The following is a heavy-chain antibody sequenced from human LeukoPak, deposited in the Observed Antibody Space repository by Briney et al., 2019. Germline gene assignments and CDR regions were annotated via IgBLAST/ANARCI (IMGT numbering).Heavy chain of an antibody. CDR2: MNQDGSEK. Sequence: GGSLRLSCAASGFTFSESWMSWVRQAPGKELEWVANMNQDGSEKDYVDSVKGRFTISRDNARESLYLQMSSLRAEDTAVYYCATYTHWVAGDVWGHGTTVTVSS. D-gene: IGHD3-16*01. CDR3: ATYTHWVAGDV. J-gene: IGHJ6*02. V-gene: IGHV3-7*01. CDR1: GFTFSESW.